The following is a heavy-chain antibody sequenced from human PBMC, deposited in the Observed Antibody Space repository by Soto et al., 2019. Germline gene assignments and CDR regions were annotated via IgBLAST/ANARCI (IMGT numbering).Heavy chain of an antibody. CDR1: GGSISSGGYY. Sequence: SETLSLTCAVSGGSISSGGYYWSWIRQHPGKGLEWIGYIYYSGSTYYNPSLKSRVTISVDTSKNQFSLKLSSVTAADTAVYYCARDRPGGMDVWGQGITVTVSS. J-gene: IGHJ6*02. CDR2: IYYSGST. V-gene: IGHV4-31*11. CDR3: ARDRPGGMDV.